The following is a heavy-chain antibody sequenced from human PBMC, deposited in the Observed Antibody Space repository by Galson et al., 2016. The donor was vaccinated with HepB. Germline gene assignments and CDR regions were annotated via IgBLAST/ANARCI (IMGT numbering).Heavy chain of an antibody. CDR3: ARGSGLYYYGSGNYNY. J-gene: IGHJ4*02. V-gene: IGHV1-18*01. CDR1: GYTFSSYG. Sequence: SVKVSCKASGYTFSSYGISWVRQAPGKGLEWMGWISAYHTNTNYAQKLQGRVTMTTDTSTSTAYLELRRLRSDDTATYFCARGSGLYYYGSGNYNYWGQGTLVTVSS. D-gene: IGHD3-10*01. CDR2: ISAYHTNT.